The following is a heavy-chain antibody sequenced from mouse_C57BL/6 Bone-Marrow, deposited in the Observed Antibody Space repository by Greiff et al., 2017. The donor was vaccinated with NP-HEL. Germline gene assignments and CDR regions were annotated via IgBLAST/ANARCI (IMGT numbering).Heavy chain of an antibody. D-gene: IGHD1-1*01. CDR1: GLTFSDYG. Sequence: EVMLVESVAGLGETGGSLKLSCAASGLTFSDYGMNWVRQDTEKGGEGGGEYTRGRSTIYSADTVKGRFTISRDNAKNTLFLQMTSLRSEDTAMYYCARDPATVGDYWGQGTTLTVSS. CDR2: YTRGRSTI. J-gene: IGHJ2*01. V-gene: IGHV5-17*01. CDR3: ARDPATVGDY.